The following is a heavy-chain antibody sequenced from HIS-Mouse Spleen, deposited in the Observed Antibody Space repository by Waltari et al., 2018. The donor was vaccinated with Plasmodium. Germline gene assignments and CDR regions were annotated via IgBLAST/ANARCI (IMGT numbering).Heavy chain of an antibody. CDR2: RKQDGSEK. CDR3: ASSWYWYFDL. Sequence: EVQLVESGGGLVQPGGSLRLSCAASGFTFSSYWMSWVRQAPGKGLGGGANRKQDGSEKYYVDSVKGRFTIARDNAKNSLYLQMNSLRAEDTAVYYCASSWYWYFDLWGRGTLVTVSS. D-gene: IGHD6-13*01. J-gene: IGHJ2*01. V-gene: IGHV3-7*01. CDR1: GFTFSSYW.